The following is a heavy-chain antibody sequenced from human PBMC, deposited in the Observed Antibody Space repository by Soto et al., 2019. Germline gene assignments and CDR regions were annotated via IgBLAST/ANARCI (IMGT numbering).Heavy chain of an antibody. V-gene: IGHV4-34*01. J-gene: IGHJ3*02. CDR2: INHSGST. CDR1: GGSFSGYY. D-gene: IGHD6-19*01. CDR3: ARGAGVGNPRHAFDT. Sequence: QVQLQQWGAGLLKPSETLSLTCAVYGGSFSGYYWSWIRQPPGKGLEWIGEINHSGSTKYNPSLNSRVTISVDTSKVQFSLKVSSVTAADTAMYYCARGAGVGNPRHAFDTWGQGTMVTVSS.